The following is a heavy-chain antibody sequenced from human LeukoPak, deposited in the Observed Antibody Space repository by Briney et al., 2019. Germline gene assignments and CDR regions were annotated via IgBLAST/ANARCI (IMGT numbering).Heavy chain of an antibody. J-gene: IGHJ3*02. Sequence: GGSLRLSCAAPGFTFSSYEMNWVRQAPGKGLEWVSYISSSGSTIYYADSVKGRFTISRDNAKNSLYLQMNSLRAEDTAVYYCARDCGGGSCYGPYDAFDIWGQGTMVTVSS. CDR1: GFTFSSYE. CDR2: ISSSGSTI. D-gene: IGHD2-15*01. V-gene: IGHV3-48*03. CDR3: ARDCGGGSCYGPYDAFDI.